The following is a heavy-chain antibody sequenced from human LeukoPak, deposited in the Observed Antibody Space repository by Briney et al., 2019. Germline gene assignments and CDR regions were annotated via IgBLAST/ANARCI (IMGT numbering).Heavy chain of an antibody. D-gene: IGHD3-22*01. V-gene: IGHV4-39*07. CDR1: GGSISSYY. Sequence: SETLSLTCTVSGGSISSYYWGWIRQPPGKGLEWIGSIYYSGSTYYNPSLKSRVTISVDTSKNQFSLKLSSVTAADTAVYYCARDSSGYRYDGYWGQGTLVTVSS. CDR2: IYYSGST. J-gene: IGHJ4*02. CDR3: ARDSSGYRYDGY.